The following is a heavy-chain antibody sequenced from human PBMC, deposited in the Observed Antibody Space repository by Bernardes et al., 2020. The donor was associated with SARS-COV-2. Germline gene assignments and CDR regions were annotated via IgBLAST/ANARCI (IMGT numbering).Heavy chain of an antibody. J-gene: IGHJ4*02. CDR3: AKKSSGWSTPGTLHH. CDR1: GFTFRNYV. CDR2: IRGTSANT. Sequence: VGSLILSCGASGFTFRNYVMAWVRQAPGQGLECVSVIRGTSANTYYADSVKGRFTVSRDNSKNTLYLQMDSLRVDDTALYYCAKKSSGWSTPGTLHHWGQGILVTVSS. V-gene: IGHV3-23*01. D-gene: IGHD3-22*01.